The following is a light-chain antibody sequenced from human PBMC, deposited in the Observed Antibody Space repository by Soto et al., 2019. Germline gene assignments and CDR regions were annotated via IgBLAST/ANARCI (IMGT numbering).Light chain of an antibody. CDR1: QSVDNGY. CDR3: QQYNDWPPLT. J-gene: IGKJ4*01. Sequence: ESVLTQSPGTLSWSPGERAXXXXXXXQSVDNGYLAWYQQKPGQAPRLLIYGTSTRATGVPARFSGSGSGTEFTLTISNLQSEDFAVYYCQQYNDWPPLTFGGGTKVDVK. CDR2: GTS. V-gene: IGKV3-15*01.